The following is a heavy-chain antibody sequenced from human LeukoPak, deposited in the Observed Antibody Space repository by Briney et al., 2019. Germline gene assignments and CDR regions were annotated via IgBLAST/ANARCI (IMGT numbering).Heavy chain of an antibody. D-gene: IGHD3-16*01. J-gene: IGHJ6*03. Sequence: GGSLRLSCAASGFIFHDYAMHWVRQAPGKGLEWVSAISWNSDNIDYADSVKGRFTISRDNDKNSLYLEMNSLRAEDMALYYCVKSGGYYYMDAWGKGTTVIVSS. CDR2: ISWNSDNI. CDR3: VKSGGYYYMDA. CDR1: GFIFHDYA. V-gene: IGHV3-9*03.